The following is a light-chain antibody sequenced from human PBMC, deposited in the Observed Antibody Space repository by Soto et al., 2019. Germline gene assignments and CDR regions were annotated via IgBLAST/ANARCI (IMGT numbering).Light chain of an antibody. CDR1: QAINKY. Sequence: DIQLTQSPSSLTASVGDRVTITCRPSQAINKYLSWFRQKPGKAPEPLIYDVSTLQSGVPSRFSGSGSGTYFTLTISSLQLDDFASYYCQQSLSIPWSFGQGTKV. J-gene: IGKJ1*01. CDR3: QQSLSIPWS. V-gene: IGKV1-39*01. CDR2: DVS.